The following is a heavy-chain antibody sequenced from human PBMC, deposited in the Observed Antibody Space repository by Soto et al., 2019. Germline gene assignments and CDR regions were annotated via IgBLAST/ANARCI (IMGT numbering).Heavy chain of an antibody. D-gene: IGHD5-12*01. V-gene: IGHV1-69*13. J-gene: IGHJ4*02. Sequence: SVKVSCNTSGGTFSSYAISWVRQAPGQGLEWMGGIVPIVDTSTYAQKFQGRVTITADESTSTVYMGLSSLRSDDTAVYYCVRVVAIPGYPDNWGQGTLVTVSS. CDR1: GGTFSSYA. CDR2: IVPIVDTS. CDR3: VRVVAIPGYPDN.